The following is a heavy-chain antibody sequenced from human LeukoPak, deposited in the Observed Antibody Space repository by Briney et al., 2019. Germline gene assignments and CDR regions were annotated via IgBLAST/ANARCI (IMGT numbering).Heavy chain of an antibody. V-gene: IGHV3-53*01. D-gene: IGHD3-9*01. CDR3: ARDYDILTPLGY. CDR1: GFTVSSNY. Sequence: GGCLRLSYAASGFTVSSNYMGWVRQAPGKGLEWVSVIYSGGSTYYADSVKGRFTISRDNSKNTLYLQMNSLRAEDTAVYYCARDYDILTPLGYWGQGTLVTVSS. J-gene: IGHJ4*02. CDR2: IYSGGST.